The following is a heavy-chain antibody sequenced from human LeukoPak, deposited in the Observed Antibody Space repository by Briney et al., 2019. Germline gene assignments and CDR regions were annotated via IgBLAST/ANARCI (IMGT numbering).Heavy chain of an antibody. J-gene: IGHJ4*02. V-gene: IGHV3-23*01. CDR2: ISGSGGST. Sequence: PGESLRLSCAASGFTFSSYAMSWVRQAPGKGLEWVSAISGSGGSTYYADSVKGRFTISRDNSKNTLYLQMNSLRAEDTAVYYCAKYLPSLMFGESKPFFDYWGQGTLVTVSS. CDR1: GFTFSSYA. D-gene: IGHD3-10*02. CDR3: AKYLPSLMFGESKPFFDY.